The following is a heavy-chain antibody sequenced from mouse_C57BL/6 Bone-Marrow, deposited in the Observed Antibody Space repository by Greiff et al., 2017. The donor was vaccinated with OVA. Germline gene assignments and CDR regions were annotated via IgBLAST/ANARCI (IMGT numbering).Heavy chain of an antibody. Sequence: VQLEESGAELARPGASVKMSCKASGYTFTSYTMHWVKQRPGQGLEWIGYINPSSGYTKYNQKFKDKATLTADKSTSTAYMQLSSLTSEDSAVYYCARESISWFAYWGQGTLVTVSA. D-gene: IGHD1-3*01. CDR3: ARESISWFAY. CDR1: GYTFTSYT. V-gene: IGHV1-4*01. J-gene: IGHJ3*01. CDR2: INPSSGYT.